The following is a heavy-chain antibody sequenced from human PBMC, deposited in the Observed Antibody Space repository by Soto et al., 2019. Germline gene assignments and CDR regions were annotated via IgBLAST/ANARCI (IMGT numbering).Heavy chain of an antibody. CDR1: GYTFTSYA. D-gene: IGHD1-26*01. J-gene: IGHJ6*02. V-gene: IGHV1-3*01. CDR2: INAGNGNT. CDR3: AGPGIVGASDYYYYGMDV. Sequence: ASVKVSCKASGYTFTSYAMHWVRQAPGQRLEWMGWINAGNGNTKYSQKFQGRVTITRDTSASTAYMELSSLRSEDAAVYYCAGPGIVGASDYYYYGMDVWGQGTTVTVSS.